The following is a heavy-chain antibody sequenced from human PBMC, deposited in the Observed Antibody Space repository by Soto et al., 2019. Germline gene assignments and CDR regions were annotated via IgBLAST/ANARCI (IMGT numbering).Heavy chain of an antibody. V-gene: IGHV3-30*18. Sequence: GGSLRLFCAASGFTFSSYGMHWVRQAPGKGLEWVAVISYDGSNKYYADSVKGRFTISRDNSKNTLYLQMNSLRAEDTAVYYCAKGNGVVAANGMDVWGQGTTVTVS. J-gene: IGHJ6*02. D-gene: IGHD2-15*01. CDR2: ISYDGSNK. CDR3: AKGNGVVAANGMDV. CDR1: GFTFSSYG.